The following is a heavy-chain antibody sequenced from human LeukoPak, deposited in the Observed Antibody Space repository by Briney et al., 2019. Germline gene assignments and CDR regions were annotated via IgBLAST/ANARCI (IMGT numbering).Heavy chain of an antibody. CDR3: ARDRSYDSSGYYYLDY. V-gene: IGHV4-34*01. Sequence: PSETLSLTCVVYGGSFSGYYWSWIRQPPGKGLEWIGEINHSGSTNYNPSLKSRVTISIDTSKNQFSLKLSSVTAADTAVYYCARDRSYDSSGYYYLDYWGQGTLVTVSS. CDR2: INHSGST. D-gene: IGHD3-22*01. J-gene: IGHJ4*02. CDR1: GGSFSGYY.